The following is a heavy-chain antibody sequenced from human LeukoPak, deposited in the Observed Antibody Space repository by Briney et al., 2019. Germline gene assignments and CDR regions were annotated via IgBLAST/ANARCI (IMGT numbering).Heavy chain of an antibody. CDR1: GFTVSTNH. Sequence: PGGSLRLSCAASGFTVSTNHMSWVRQAPGKGLEWVSVVYSGGNTHYADPVKGRFTISRDNAKNSLYLQMNSLRAEDTAVYYCARHPQQWLDPGSIDYWGQGTLVTVSS. CDR2: VYSGGNT. CDR3: ARHPQQWLDPGSIDY. V-gene: IGHV3-66*04. J-gene: IGHJ4*02. D-gene: IGHD6-19*01.